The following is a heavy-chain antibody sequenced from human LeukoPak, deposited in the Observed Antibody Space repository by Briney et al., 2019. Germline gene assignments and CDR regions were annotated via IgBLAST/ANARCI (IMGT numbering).Heavy chain of an antibody. CDR2: INPNSGGT. CDR1: RYTFTGYY. Sequence: ASVKVSCKASRYTFTGYYMHWVRQAPGQGLEWMGWINPNSGGTNYAQKFQGRVTMTRDTSISTVYMELSRLKSDDTAVYYCARDFYDSSGRGAFDIWGQGTMVTVSS. J-gene: IGHJ3*02. CDR3: ARDFYDSSGRGAFDI. V-gene: IGHV1-2*02. D-gene: IGHD3-22*01.